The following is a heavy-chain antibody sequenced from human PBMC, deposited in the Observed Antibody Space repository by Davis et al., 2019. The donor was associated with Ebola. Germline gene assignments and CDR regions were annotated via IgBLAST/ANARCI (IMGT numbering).Heavy chain of an antibody. CDR1: GFTFSDYY. CDR2: ISSSSSYT. CDR3: ARDRGGYSSGWHLFDY. Sequence: GGSLRLSCAASGFTFSDYYMSWIRQAPGKGLEWVSYISSSSSYTNYADSVKGRFTISRDNAKNSLYLQMNSLRAEDTAVYYCARDRGGYSSGWHLFDYWGQGTLVTVSS. J-gene: IGHJ4*02. V-gene: IGHV3-11*06. D-gene: IGHD6-19*01.